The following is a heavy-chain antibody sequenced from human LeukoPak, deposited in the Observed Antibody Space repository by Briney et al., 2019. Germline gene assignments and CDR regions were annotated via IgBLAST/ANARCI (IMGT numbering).Heavy chain of an antibody. CDR1: GGSISSYY. CDR3: ARVYYDILTGYPNDAFDI. Sequence: PSETLSLTCTVSGGSISSYYWSWIRQPPGKGLEWIGYIYYGGSTNYNPSLKSRVTISVDTSKNQFSLKLSSVTAADTAVYYCARVYYDILTGYPNDAFDIWGQGTMVTVSS. V-gene: IGHV4-59*01. CDR2: IYYGGST. D-gene: IGHD3-9*01. J-gene: IGHJ3*02.